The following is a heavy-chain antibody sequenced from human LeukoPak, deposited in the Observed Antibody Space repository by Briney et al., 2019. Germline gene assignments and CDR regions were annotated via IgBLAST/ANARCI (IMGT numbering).Heavy chain of an antibody. Sequence: PGGSLRLSCAASGFTFSSYSMNWVRQAPGKGLEWVSSISSSSSYIYYADSVKGRFTISRDNAKNSLYLQMNSLRAEDTAVYYCARDLFSWCSSTSCYAWWLDPWGQGTLVTVSS. CDR1: GFTFSSYS. V-gene: IGHV3-21*01. CDR2: ISSSSSYI. CDR3: ARDLFSWCSSTSCYAWWLDP. J-gene: IGHJ5*02. D-gene: IGHD2-2*01.